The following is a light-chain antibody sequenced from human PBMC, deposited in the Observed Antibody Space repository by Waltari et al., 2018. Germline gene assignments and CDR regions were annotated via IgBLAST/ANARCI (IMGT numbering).Light chain of an antibody. V-gene: IGKV4-1*01. CDR2: WAS. J-gene: IGKJ2*01. Sequence: DIVMTTSPDSLAVSLGARATTHCKSSQTVLYSSNNKNFLAWYQQKAGQPPKLLINWASTREFGVPDRFSGSGSGTDFTLTISSLQAEDVAVYYCQQYYRTPPTFGQGTKLEIK. CDR1: QTVLYSSNNKNF. CDR3: QQYYRTPPT.